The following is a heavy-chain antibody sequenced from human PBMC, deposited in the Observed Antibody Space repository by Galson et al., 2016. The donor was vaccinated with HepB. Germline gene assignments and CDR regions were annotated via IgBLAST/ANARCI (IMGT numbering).Heavy chain of an antibody. Sequence: SLRLSCAASGFTFSTFDMHWVRQAPGKGLEWVTFISYDGTNKHYVDSVKGRFTISRDNSKNTLYLEVNSLRDEDMAVYYCARPSSGAFDIWGQGTLVTVSS. CDR3: ARPSSGAFDI. V-gene: IGHV3-30*01. CDR2: ISYDGTNK. CDR1: GFTFSTFD. D-gene: IGHD3-10*01. J-gene: IGHJ3*02.